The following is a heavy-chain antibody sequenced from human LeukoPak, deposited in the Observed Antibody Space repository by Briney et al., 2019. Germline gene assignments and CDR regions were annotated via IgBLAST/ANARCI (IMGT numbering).Heavy chain of an antibody. Sequence: GGSLRLSCAASGFTFSSYAMSWVRQASGKGLEWVSAISGSGGSTYYADSVKGRFTISRDNSKNTLYLQMNSLRAEDTAVYYCAKEGYSSGWYGEDAFDIWGQGTMVTVSS. J-gene: IGHJ3*02. CDR1: GFTFSSYA. D-gene: IGHD6-19*01. CDR2: ISGSGGST. CDR3: AKEGYSSGWYGEDAFDI. V-gene: IGHV3-23*01.